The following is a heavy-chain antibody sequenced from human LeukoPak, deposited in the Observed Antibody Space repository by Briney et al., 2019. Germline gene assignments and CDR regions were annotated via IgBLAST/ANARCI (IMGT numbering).Heavy chain of an antibody. V-gene: IGHV1-2*02. CDR3: ARGEERYCSSTSCYLFDY. D-gene: IGHD2-2*01. J-gene: IGHJ4*02. CDR1: GYTFTGYY. CDR2: INPNSGGT. Sequence: ASVKVSCKASGYTFTGYYMHWMRQAPGQGLEWMGWINPNSGGTNYAQKFQGRVTMTRDTSISTAYMELSRLRSDDTAVYYCARGEERYCSSTSCYLFDYWGQGTLVTVSS.